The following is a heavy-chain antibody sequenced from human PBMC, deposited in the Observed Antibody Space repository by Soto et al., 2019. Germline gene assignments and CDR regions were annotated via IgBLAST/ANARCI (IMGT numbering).Heavy chain of an antibody. CDR3: ARAVAVAADFDY. J-gene: IGHJ4*02. D-gene: IGHD6-19*01. CDR1: GYTFSGYA. CDR2: INAGNGNT. Sequence: QVQLVQSGAEEKKPGASVKVSCKASGYTFSGYAMHWVRQAPGQRLEWMGWINAGNGNTKYSQKFQGRVTITRDTSASTAYMELSSLRSEDMAVYYCARAVAVAADFDYWGQRTLVTVSS. V-gene: IGHV1-3*05.